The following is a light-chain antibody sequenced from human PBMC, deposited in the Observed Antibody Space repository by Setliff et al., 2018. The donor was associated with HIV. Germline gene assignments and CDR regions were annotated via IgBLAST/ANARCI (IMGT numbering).Light chain of an antibody. CDR1: RSDVGYFNY. Sequence: QSALAQPASVSGSPGQSVTISCTGTRSDVGYFNYVSWYQQHSDKAPKLIVYDVLIRPSGVSNRFSGSKSGNTASLTISGLRAEDEADYYCSSYTTTSTVIFGGGTRSPS. CDR2: DVL. V-gene: IGLV2-14*03. CDR3: SSYTTTSTVI. J-gene: IGLJ2*01.